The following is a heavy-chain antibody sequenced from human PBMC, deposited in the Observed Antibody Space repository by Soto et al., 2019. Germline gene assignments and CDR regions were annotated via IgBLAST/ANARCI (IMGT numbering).Heavy chain of an antibody. CDR1: GFSLTTSGVG. CDR2: IYGNDDK. D-gene: IGHD2-21*01. Sequence: QITLKESGPTLVKPTQTLTLTCTFSGFSLTTSGVGVGWIRQPPGKALEWLALIYGNDDKYFSPSLKSRLSITKDTSKHQVVLTLTNVAPVDSATYYCARRVIAVTNYFDSWGQGVLVTVSS. CDR3: ARRVIAVTNYFDS. J-gene: IGHJ4*02. V-gene: IGHV2-5*01.